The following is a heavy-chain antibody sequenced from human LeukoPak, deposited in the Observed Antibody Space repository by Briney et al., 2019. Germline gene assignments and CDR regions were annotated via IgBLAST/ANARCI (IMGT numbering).Heavy chain of an antibody. CDR2: IRYDGSNK. CDR1: GFTFSSYG. Sequence: GGSLRLSCAASGFTFSSYGMHWVRQAPGKGPEWVAFIRYDGSNKYYADSVKGRFTISRDNSKNTLYLQMNSLRAEDTAVYYCAKDRGSSGQNAFDIWGQGTMVTVSS. D-gene: IGHD6-19*01. V-gene: IGHV3-30*02. J-gene: IGHJ3*02. CDR3: AKDRGSSGQNAFDI.